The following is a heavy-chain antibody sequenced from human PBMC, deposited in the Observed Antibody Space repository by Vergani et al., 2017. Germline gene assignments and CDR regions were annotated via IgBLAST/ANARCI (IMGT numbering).Heavy chain of an antibody. D-gene: IGHD6-13*01. CDR2: ISPVFGLL. CDR3: ARGLGAAGGHDAFNI. CDR1: GGTLSSYA. V-gene: IGHV1-69*13. Sequence: QVQLVQSGAEMKKPGSSVKVSCKASGGTLSSYALNWVRQAPGQGLEWMGKISPVFGLLKKARRFQGRLTLVADESSTTAYMELSSLGSDDTAVYYCARGLGAAGGHDAFNIWGRGTLVTVSS. J-gene: IGHJ3*02.